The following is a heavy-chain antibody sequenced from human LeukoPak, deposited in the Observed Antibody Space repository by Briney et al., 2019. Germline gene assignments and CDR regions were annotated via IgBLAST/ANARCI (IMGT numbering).Heavy chain of an antibody. V-gene: IGHV3-30*02. D-gene: IGHD2-21*01. CDR1: GFTFSTSV. Sequence: GGSLRLSCAASGFTFSTSVMHWVRQAPGKGLEWLSFIRFDGSEKYYADSVKGRFTISRDNAKNSLYLQMSPLRAEDTAVYYCTRGLPNYSFFDHWGQGILVTVSS. CDR3: TRGLPNYSFFDH. CDR2: IRFDGSEK. J-gene: IGHJ4*02.